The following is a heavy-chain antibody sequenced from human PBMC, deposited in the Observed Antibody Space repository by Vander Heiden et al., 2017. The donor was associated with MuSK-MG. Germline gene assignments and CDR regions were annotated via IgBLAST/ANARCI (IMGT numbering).Heavy chain of an antibody. V-gene: IGHV6-1*01. CDR2: TYYTSKWYN. CDR1: GDSVSSNSAT. CDR3: AIAVQNGGRHNWFDP. J-gene: IGHJ5*02. D-gene: IGHD3-16*01. Sequence: QVQLQQSGPGLVKPSQTLSLTCAISGDSVSSNSATWNWIRQSPSRGLEWLGRTYYTSKWYNDYAVAGKSRITINPDTSKNQGSMHLNSVTTAETALYYCAIAVQNGGRHNWFDPWGQGTMVTVSS.